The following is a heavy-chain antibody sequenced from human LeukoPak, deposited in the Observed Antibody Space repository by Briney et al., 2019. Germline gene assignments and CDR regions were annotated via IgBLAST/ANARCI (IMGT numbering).Heavy chain of an antibody. CDR2: MNPNSGNT. CDR3: ARVASSVGRLLWFGSPGRRNWFDP. D-gene: IGHD3-10*01. CDR1: GYTFTSYD. Sequence: ASVKVSCKASGYTFTSYDINWVRQATGQGLEWMGWMNPNSGNTGYAQKFQGRVTMTRNTSISTAYMELSSLRSEDTAVYYCARVASSVGRLLWFGSPGRRNWFDPWGQGTLVTVSS. J-gene: IGHJ5*02. V-gene: IGHV1-8*01.